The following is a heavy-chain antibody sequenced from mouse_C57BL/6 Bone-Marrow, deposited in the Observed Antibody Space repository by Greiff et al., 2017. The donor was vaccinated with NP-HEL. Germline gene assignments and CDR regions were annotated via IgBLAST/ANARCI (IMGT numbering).Heavy chain of an antibody. D-gene: IGHD1-1*01. CDR2: ISSGGSYT. J-gene: IGHJ3*01. Sequence: EVKVVESGGDLVKPGGSLKLSCAASGFTFSSYGMSWVRQTPDKRLEWVATISSGGSYTYYPDSVKGRFTISRDNAKNTLYLQMSSLKSEDTAMYYCAREDYYGSPWFAYWGQGTLVTVSA. CDR1: GFTFSSYG. V-gene: IGHV5-6*01. CDR3: AREDYYGSPWFAY.